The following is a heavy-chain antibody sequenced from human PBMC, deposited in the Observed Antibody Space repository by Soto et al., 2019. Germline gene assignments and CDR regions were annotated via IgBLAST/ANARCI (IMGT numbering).Heavy chain of an antibody. D-gene: IGHD2-15*01. J-gene: IGHJ4*02. Sequence: QVQLVESGGGLVKPGGSLRLSCAASAFIISDYYMSWIRQAPGKGLEWVSYISGSGTTIYYADSVKGRFTISRDNAKNSLSLQMSSLRAEDTAVYYCARVGCSGGSCPLDYWGQGTLVTVSS. CDR3: ARVGCSGGSCPLDY. CDR2: ISGSGTTI. V-gene: IGHV3-11*01. CDR1: AFIISDYY.